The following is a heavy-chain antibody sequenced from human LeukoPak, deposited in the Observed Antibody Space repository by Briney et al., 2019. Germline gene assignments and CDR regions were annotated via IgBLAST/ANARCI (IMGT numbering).Heavy chain of an antibody. D-gene: IGHD6-19*01. Sequence: ASVKVSCKASGYTFTGYYMHWVRQAPGQGLEWMGWINPNSGGTNYAQKFQGRVTMTRDTSISTAYMELSRLRSDDTAVYYCARVAGQWLVPFNWFDPWGREPWSPSPQ. CDR1: GYTFTGYY. CDR2: INPNSGGT. CDR3: ARVAGQWLVPFNWFDP. V-gene: IGHV1-2*02. J-gene: IGHJ5*02.